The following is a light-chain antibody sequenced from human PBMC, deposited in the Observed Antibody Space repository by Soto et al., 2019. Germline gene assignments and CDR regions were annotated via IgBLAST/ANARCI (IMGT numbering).Light chain of an antibody. Sequence: DIQMTQSPSTVSAAVGDRVTITCRASQSISSWLAWYQQKPGKAPKLLICDASTLESGVPSRFSGSGSGTEFTLTINNLQPDDFATYYCQQYNSFSTFGQGTKVEIK. CDR1: QSISSW. CDR2: DAS. J-gene: IGKJ1*01. CDR3: QQYNSFST. V-gene: IGKV1-5*01.